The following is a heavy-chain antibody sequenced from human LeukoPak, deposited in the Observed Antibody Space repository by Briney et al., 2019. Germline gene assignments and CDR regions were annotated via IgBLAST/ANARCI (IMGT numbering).Heavy chain of an antibody. CDR1: GFTFSSYA. CDR2: ISGSRSST. CDR3: AQFGPGMAVGDY. D-gene: IGHD2-8*01. V-gene: IGHV3-23*01. Sequence: GGSLRLSCVASGFTFSSYAMSWVRQAPGKGLEWVSAISGSRSSTYYADSVKGWFTISRDNSKNTLYLQMNSLRAKDTAIYYCAQFGPGMAVGDYWGQGTLVTVSS. J-gene: IGHJ4*02.